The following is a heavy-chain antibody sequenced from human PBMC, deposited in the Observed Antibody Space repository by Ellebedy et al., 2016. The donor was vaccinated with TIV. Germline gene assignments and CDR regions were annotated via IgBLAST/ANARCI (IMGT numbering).Heavy chain of an antibody. Sequence: GESLKISXAAAGFTFSSYSMNWVRQTPGKGLEWISYISGGGTTLYYADSVRGRFTISRDNAENSVYLQMNNLRAEDTAVYYCARASIYFGMGVWGQGTTVTVS. J-gene: IGHJ6*02. CDR3: ARASIYFGMGV. V-gene: IGHV3-48*04. CDR2: ISGGGTTL. CDR1: GFTFSSYS.